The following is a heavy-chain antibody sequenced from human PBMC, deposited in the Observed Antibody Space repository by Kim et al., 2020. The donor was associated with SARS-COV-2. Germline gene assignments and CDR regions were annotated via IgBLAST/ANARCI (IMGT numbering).Heavy chain of an antibody. CDR3: AKIEISGGVGYFDY. CDR2: ISGSGGST. J-gene: IGHJ4*02. Sequence: GGSLRLSCVASGFTFSSYAMSWVRQAPGKGLEWVSAISGSGGSTYYADSVKGRFTISRDNSKNTLYLQMNSLRAEDTAVYYCAKIEISGGVGYFDYWGQGTLVTVSS. CDR1: GFTFSSYA. D-gene: IGHD3-3*01. V-gene: IGHV3-23*01.